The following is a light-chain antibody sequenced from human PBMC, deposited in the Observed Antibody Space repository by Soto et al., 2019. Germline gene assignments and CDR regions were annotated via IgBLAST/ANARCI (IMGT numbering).Light chain of an antibody. Sequence: SVLPQPASLSGSPGQSITISCTGTSSDVGSYNLVSWYQQHPGKAPKLMIYEGSKRPSGVSNRFSGSKSGNTASLTISGLQAEDEADYYCCSYAGSRYYVFGTGTKVTVL. CDR1: SSDVGSYNL. J-gene: IGLJ1*01. CDR3: CSYAGSRYYV. V-gene: IGLV2-23*01. CDR2: EGS.